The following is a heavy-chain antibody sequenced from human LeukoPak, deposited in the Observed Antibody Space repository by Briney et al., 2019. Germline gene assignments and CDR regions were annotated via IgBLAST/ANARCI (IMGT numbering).Heavy chain of an antibody. CDR1: GFYFSSYG. CDR3: ARDSAADDNDFDV. Sequence: GRSLTLSCIPSGFYFSSYGMHWVRQAPGKGLEWVAVIWSHGNRKHHSDSVEGRFAISRDNSKNILYLQMNNLRAEDTALYYCARDSAADDNDFDVWGQGTMVTVSS. D-gene: IGHD6-25*01. CDR2: IWSHGNRK. V-gene: IGHV3-33*01. J-gene: IGHJ3*01.